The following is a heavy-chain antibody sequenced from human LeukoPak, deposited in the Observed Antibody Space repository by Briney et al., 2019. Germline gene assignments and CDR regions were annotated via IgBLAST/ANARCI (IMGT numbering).Heavy chain of an antibody. CDR3: AREGSSSPSLFDY. D-gene: IGHD2-2*01. J-gene: IGHJ4*02. CDR2: IYYSGST. CDR1: GGSISSGGYY. V-gene: IGHV4-31*03. Sequence: SETLSLTCTVSGGSISSGGYYWSWIRQHPGKGLEWIGYIYYSGSTYYNPSLKSRVTISVDTSKNQFSLKLSSVTAADTAVYYCAREGSSSPSLFDYWGQGTLVTVSS.